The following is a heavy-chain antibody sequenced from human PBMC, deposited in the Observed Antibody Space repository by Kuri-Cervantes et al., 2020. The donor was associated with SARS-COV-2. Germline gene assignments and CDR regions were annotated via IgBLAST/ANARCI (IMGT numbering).Heavy chain of an antibody. CDR3: ARYLDWERGIDS. V-gene: IGHV1/OR15-3*01. D-gene: IGHD3/OR15-3a*01. Sequence: ASVKVSCKAFGYSFSDHYMYWVRQAPGQGLEWMGWSNAGNGNTKYSQEFQGRVTMTRDTSRGTAYMELSSLRSDDTAVYFCARYLDWERGIDSWGQGSLVTVSS. CDR1: GYSFSDHY. CDR2: SNAGNGNT. J-gene: IGHJ4*02.